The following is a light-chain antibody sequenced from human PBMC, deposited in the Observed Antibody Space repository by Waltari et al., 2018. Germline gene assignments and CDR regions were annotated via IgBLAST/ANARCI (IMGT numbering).Light chain of an antibody. J-gene: IGKJ2*01. CDR1: QSIAH. V-gene: IGKV2-30*02. Sequence: DVAMTQSPLSLTVTLGQPASISCRSSQSIAHLHWFHQRPGQSPGLLIYQVSKRESGVTDRFSGSGSGTECTLKISRVEAEDFGVYYCMQGTSWPYTFGQGTKVEMK. CDR2: QVS. CDR3: MQGTSWPYT.